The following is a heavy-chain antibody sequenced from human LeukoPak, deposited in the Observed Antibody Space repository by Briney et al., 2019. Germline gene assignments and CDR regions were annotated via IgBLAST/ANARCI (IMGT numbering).Heavy chain of an antibody. CDR3: ARDNWNYGSSMDV. CDR2: IYYSGST. CDR1: GGSVSSYY. V-gene: IGHV4-59*02. Sequence: SETLSLTCTVSGGSVSSYYWSWIRQPPGKGLEWIGYIYYSGSTNYNPSLKSRVTISVDTSKNQFSLKLSSVTAADTAVYHCARDNWNYGSSMDVWGQGTTVAVSS. D-gene: IGHD1-7*01. J-gene: IGHJ6*02.